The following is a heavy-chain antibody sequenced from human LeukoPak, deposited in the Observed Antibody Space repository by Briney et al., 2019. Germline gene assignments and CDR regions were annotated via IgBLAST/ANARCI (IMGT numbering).Heavy chain of an antibody. Sequence: SETLSLTCTVSGGSIGRSSYYWGWIRQSPGKGLEWIGSIYYSGTTYQNPSLKSRVTISVDTSKNHFSLRVSSVTAADTAVYYCARASTVTGTMWFDSWGQGTLVTVSS. CDR3: ARASTVTGTMWFDS. D-gene: IGHD1-7*01. J-gene: IGHJ5*01. CDR1: GGSIGRSSYY. V-gene: IGHV4-39*02. CDR2: IYYSGTT.